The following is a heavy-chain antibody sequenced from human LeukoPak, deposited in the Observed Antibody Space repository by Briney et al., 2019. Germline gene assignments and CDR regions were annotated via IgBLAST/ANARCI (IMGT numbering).Heavy chain of an antibody. CDR3: ARPRIQLWLRYFDY. Sequence: SEILSLTCTVSGGSISSSSYYWGWIRQPPGKGLEWIGEINHSGSTNYNPSLKSRVTISVDTSKNQFSLKLSSVTAADTAVYYCARPRIQLWLRYFDYWGQGTLVTVSS. CDR2: INHSGST. CDR1: GGSISSSSYY. V-gene: IGHV4-39*07. J-gene: IGHJ4*02. D-gene: IGHD5-18*01.